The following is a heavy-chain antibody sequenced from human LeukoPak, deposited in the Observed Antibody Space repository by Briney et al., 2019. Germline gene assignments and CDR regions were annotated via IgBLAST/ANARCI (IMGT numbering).Heavy chain of an antibody. CDR3: AKKPSSGYYYIDY. CDR2: ISDSGGST. Sequence: ETLSLTCAVYGGSFSGYYWSWIRQPPGKGLEWVSTISDSGGSTYYADSVKGRFTISRDNSKNTLYLQMNSLRAEDTAVYCCAKKPSSGYYYIDYWGQGTLVTVSS. CDR1: GGSFSGYY. V-gene: IGHV3-23*01. D-gene: IGHD3-22*01. J-gene: IGHJ4*02.